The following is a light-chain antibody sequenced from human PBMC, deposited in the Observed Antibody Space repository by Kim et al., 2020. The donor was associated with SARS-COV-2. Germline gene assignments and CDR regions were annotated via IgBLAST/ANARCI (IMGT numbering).Light chain of an antibody. CDR3: QAWDYSTVI. Sequence: VSPGQTASITCFGAKLGDKFAYWYQKRAGPSPLLIVYQDDKRPSGIPERFSGSTSGNTATLTITGAQPLDEADYYCQAWDYSTVIFGGGTQLTVL. V-gene: IGLV3-1*01. CDR1: KLGDKF. J-gene: IGLJ2*01. CDR2: QDD.